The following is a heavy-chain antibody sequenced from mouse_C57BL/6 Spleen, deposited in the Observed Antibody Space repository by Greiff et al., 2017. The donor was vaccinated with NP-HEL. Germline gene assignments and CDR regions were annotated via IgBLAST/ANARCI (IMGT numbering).Heavy chain of an antibody. CDR1: GYTFTDYN. CDR2: INPNNGGT. CDR3: ARGGSNYVLYAMDY. V-gene: IGHV1-18*01. J-gene: IGHJ4*01. D-gene: IGHD2-5*01. Sequence: EVQLQQSGPELVKPGASVKIPCKASGYTFTDYNMDWVKQSHGKSLEWIGDINPNNGGTIYNQKFKGKATLTVDKSSSTAYMELRSLTSEDTAVYYCARGGSNYVLYAMDYWGQGTSVTVSS.